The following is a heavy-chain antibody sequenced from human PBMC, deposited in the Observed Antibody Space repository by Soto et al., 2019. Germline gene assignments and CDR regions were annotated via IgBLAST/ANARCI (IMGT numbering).Heavy chain of an antibody. V-gene: IGHV4-59*12. CDR3: ARADTAMTTPFDY. CDR2: VDYSGTA. D-gene: IGHD5-18*01. CDR1: GGSISNFY. Sequence: SETLSLTSTVSGGSISNFYWNWIRQPPGKGLEWIGYVDYSGTANYNPSLKSRVSMSVDTSKNQLSLKVTSVTAADTAMYYCARADTAMTTPFDYWGQGTLVTVSS. J-gene: IGHJ4*02.